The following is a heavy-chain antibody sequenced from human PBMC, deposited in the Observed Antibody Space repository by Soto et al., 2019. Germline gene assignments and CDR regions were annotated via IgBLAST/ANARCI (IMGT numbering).Heavy chain of an antibody. D-gene: IGHD2-15*01. Sequence: PSETLSHTCSVSGGSISGDYYWSWIRQSPEKGLEWIGYIYYSGSSYSNPALQSRLSMSLDTSKNQFSLKLRSVTAADTAVYYGARGGARWPGYFDSWGQGALVTVSS. CDR3: ARGGARWPGYFDS. CDR2: IYYSGSS. V-gene: IGHV4-30-4*08. J-gene: IGHJ4*02. CDR1: GGSISGDYY.